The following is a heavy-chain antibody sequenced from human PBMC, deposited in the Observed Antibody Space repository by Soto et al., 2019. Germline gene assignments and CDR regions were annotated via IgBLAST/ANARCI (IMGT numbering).Heavy chain of an antibody. CDR2: IIPVFDTV. CDR1: GGLFSSYA. CDR3: ARGGSGYVWFNEF. D-gene: IGHD3-22*01. J-gene: IGHJ4*02. Sequence: QEQLVQSGAEVKKSGSSVKVSCKDTGGLFSSYAVSWVRQAPGQGLEWMGGIIPVFDTVYYAQKFQGRVTITADESTNTAYMDLRSLRSEDTAMYYCARGGSGYVWFNEFWGQGTLVTVSS. V-gene: IGHV1-69*01.